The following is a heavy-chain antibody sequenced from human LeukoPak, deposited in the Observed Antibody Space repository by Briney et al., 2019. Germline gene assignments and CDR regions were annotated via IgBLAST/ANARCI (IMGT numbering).Heavy chain of an antibody. CDR3: ARRYNWNDRWD. CDR2: IYYSGST. D-gene: IGHD1-1*01. CDR1: GGSISSTNYY. Sequence: PSETLSLTCTVSGGSISSTNYYWGWIRQPPGKGLEWIGSIYYSGSTYYNPSLKSRLTISLDTSKNQFSLRLSSVTAADTAFYYCARRYNWNDRWDWGQGTLVTISP. J-gene: IGHJ4*02. V-gene: IGHV4-39*07.